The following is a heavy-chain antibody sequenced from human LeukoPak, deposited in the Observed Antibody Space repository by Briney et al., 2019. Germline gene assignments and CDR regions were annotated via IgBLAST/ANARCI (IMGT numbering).Heavy chain of an antibody. D-gene: IGHD6-13*01. V-gene: IGHV3-21*01. Sequence: GGSLRLSCAASGFTFSSYSMNWVRQAPGKGLEWVSSISSSSSYIYYADSVKGRFTISRDNAKNSLYLQMNSLRAEDTAVYYCARDRGSSWYDYYYYMDVWGKGTTVTVSS. CDR1: GFTFSSYS. CDR2: ISSSSSYI. CDR3: ARDRGSSWYDYYYYMDV. J-gene: IGHJ6*03.